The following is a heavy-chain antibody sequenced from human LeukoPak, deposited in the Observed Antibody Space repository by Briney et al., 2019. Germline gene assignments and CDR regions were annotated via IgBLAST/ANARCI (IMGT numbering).Heavy chain of an antibody. J-gene: IGHJ5*02. CDR1: GGTFSSYA. CDR2: IIPIFGTA. D-gene: IGHD2-15*01. Sequence: GASVKVSYKASGGTFSSYAISWVRQAPGQGLEWMGGIIPIFGTANYAQKFQGRVTITADESTSTAYMELSSLRSEDTAVYYCARDLPHCSGGSCYSIGWFDPWGQGTLVTVSS. V-gene: IGHV1-69*01. CDR3: ARDLPHCSGGSCYSIGWFDP.